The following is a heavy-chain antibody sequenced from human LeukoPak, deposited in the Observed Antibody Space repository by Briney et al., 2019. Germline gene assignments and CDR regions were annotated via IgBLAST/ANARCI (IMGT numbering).Heavy chain of an antibody. V-gene: IGHV4-30-4*08. D-gene: IGHD3-10*01. CDR1: GGSISSGDYS. J-gene: IGHJ6*02. Sequence: SQTLSLTCTVSGGSISSGDYSWSWIRQPPGKGLEWIVYIYYSGSTYYNPSLKRRVSIAVDTSKNQFSLKLSSVTAADTAVYYCARARDRNGEEYYYYYYGMDVWGQGTTVTVSS. CDR2: IYYSGST. CDR3: ARARDRNGEEYYYYYYGMDV.